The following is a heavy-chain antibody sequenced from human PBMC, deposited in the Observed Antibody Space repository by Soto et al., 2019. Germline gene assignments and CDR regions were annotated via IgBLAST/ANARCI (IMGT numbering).Heavy chain of an antibody. CDR2: INPNSGGT. J-gene: IGHJ6*02. V-gene: IGHV1-2*04. CDR3: AREYGSGSYRSDGYYGMDV. CDR1: GYTFTGYY. Sequence: ASVKVSCKASGYTFTGYYMHWVRQAPGQGLEWMGWINPNSGGTNYAQKFQGWVTMTRDTSISTAYMELSRLRSDDTAVYYCAREYGSGSYRSDGYYGMDVWGQGTTVTVS. D-gene: IGHD3-10*01.